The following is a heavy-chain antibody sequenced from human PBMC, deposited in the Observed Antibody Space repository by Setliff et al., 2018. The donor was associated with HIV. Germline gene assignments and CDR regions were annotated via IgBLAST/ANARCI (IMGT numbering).Heavy chain of an antibody. Sequence: SETLSLTCAVYGESFSGFYWTWIRQPPGKGLEWIGEINHSGSTNYNPSLKSRVTISVDTSKNQFSLKLSSVTAADTAVYYCARGNYYDSSGYYNRAFDIWGQGTMVTVSS. J-gene: IGHJ3*02. CDR2: INHSGST. V-gene: IGHV4-34*01. CDR1: GESFSGFY. CDR3: ARGNYYDSSGYYNRAFDI. D-gene: IGHD3-22*01.